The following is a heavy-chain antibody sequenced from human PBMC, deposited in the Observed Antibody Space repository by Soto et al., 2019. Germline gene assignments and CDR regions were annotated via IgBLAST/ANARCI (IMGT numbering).Heavy chain of an antibody. CDR3: ARDPAP. CDR1: GVSITRGGYY. V-gene: IGHV4-31*03. CDR2: IYNIGIT. Sequence: QVQLQESGPGLVKPSETLSLTCTVSGVSITRGGYYWSWIRQHPGKGLEWIGYIYNIGITYYNPSLKSSFTISVHTSKNQFSLKLTSVTAADTAVYYCARDPAPWGQGTLVTVSS. J-gene: IGHJ5*02.